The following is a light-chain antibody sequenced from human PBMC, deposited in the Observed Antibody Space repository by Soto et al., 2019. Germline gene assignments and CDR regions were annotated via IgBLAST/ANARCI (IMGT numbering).Light chain of an antibody. CDR1: QAIRSD. Sequence: AVPMTQSPSSLSASVGDRVPITCRASQAIRSDLGWYQMKPGKVPKLLIYAASNLQSGVPSRFIGRGYGTDFTLNISSLQPEDFATYYCLQDYNSPRTFGQGTKVEI. CDR2: AAS. V-gene: IGKV1-6*01. J-gene: IGKJ1*01. CDR3: LQDYNSPRT.